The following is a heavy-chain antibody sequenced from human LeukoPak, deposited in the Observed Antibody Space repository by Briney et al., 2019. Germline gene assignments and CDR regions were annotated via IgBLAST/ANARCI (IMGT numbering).Heavy chain of an antibody. Sequence: ASVTVSCKASGYTFTSYDINWVRQAPGQGLEWMGWMNPNSGNTDYAQKFQGRVTMTRNTSISTAYMELSSLRSEDTAVYYCARVFNYGWFDPWGQGTLVTVSS. D-gene: IGHD4-11*01. CDR3: ARVFNYGWFDP. V-gene: IGHV1-8*01. J-gene: IGHJ5*02. CDR2: MNPNSGNT. CDR1: GYTFTSYD.